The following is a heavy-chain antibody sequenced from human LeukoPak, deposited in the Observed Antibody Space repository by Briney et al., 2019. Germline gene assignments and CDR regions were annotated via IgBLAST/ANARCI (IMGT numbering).Heavy chain of an antibody. Sequence: ASVKVSCKASGYTFTSYAMHWVRQAPGQRLEWMGWINAGNGNTKYSQKFQGRVTITRDTSASTAYMELSSLRSEDTAVYYCARDWVPAAILSPSWCDPWGQGTLVTVSS. CDR1: GYTFTSYA. CDR3: ARDWVPAAILSPSWCDP. D-gene: IGHD2-2*01. V-gene: IGHV1-3*01. J-gene: IGHJ5*02. CDR2: INAGNGNT.